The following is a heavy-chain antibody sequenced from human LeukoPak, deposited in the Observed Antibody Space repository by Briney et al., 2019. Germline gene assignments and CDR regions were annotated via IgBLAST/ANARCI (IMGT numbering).Heavy chain of an antibody. V-gene: IGHV4-34*01. Sequence: SETLSLTCAVYGGSFGGYYWSWIRQPPGKGLEWIGEINYSGSTNYNPSLKSRVTISVDTSKNQFSLKLSSVTAADTAVYYCARTYSSNWYEGNWFDPWGQGTLVTVSS. D-gene: IGHD6-13*01. CDR2: INYSGST. J-gene: IGHJ5*02. CDR3: ARTYSSNWYEGNWFDP. CDR1: GGSFGGYY.